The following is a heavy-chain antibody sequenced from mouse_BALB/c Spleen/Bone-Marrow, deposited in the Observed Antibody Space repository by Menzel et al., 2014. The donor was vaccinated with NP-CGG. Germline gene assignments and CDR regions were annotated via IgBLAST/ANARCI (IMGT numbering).Heavy chain of an antibody. CDR3: ARARTVIERNTMDC. D-gene: IGHD3-3*01. CDR2: IWAGGST. Sequence: VHLVESGPGLVAPSQSLSITCTVSGFSLTNYGIHWVRQPPGKGLEWLGVIWAGGSTNYNSALMSRLSIRKDNSKSQVFLKMNSLQGDDTAMYYCARARTVIERNTMDCWGQGTSVTVSS. CDR1: GFSLTNYG. J-gene: IGHJ4*01. V-gene: IGHV2-9*02.